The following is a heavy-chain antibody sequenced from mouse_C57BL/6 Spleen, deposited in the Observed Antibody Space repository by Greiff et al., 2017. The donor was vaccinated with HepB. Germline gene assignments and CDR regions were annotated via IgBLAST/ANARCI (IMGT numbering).Heavy chain of an antibody. V-gene: IGHV2-5*01. J-gene: IGHJ4*01. CDR3: AKTDYYGSSDAMDY. CDR1: GFSFTSYG. CDR2: IWRGGST. Sequence: VKLMESGPGLVQPSQSLSITCTVSGFSFTSYGVHWVRQSPGKGLEWLGVIWRGGSTDYNAAFMSRLSITKDNSKSQVFFKMNSLQADDTAIYYCAKTDYYGSSDAMDYWGQGTSVTVSS. D-gene: IGHD1-1*01.